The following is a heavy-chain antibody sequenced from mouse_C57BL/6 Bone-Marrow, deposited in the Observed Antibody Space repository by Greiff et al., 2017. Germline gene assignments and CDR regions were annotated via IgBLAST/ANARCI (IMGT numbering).Heavy chain of an antibody. V-gene: IGHV1-69*01. D-gene: IGHD3-1*01. Sequence: VQLQQPGAELVMPGASVKLSCKASGYTFTSYWMHWVKQRPGPGLEWIGEIDPSDSYTNYNQKFKGKSTLTVDKSSSTAYMQLSSLTSEDSAVYCCARGGYCLDYWGQGTTLTVSA. CDR1: GYTFTSYW. CDR2: IDPSDSYT. J-gene: IGHJ2*01. CDR3: ARGGYCLDY.